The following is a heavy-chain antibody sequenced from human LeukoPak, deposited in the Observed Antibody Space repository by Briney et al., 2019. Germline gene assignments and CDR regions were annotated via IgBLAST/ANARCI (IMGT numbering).Heavy chain of an antibody. V-gene: IGHV4-39*02. J-gene: IGHJ4*02. CDR2: VYYTGSA. CDR3: ARLYCSSTTCLFPDYFDS. Sequence: SETLSLTCTVSCGSMCSSNHYWGWIRQPPGKGLEWIGSVYYTGSASYNPSLKSRVTISIEVTKNFFSLNLRSVAAADTAVYYCARLYCSSTTCLFPDYFDSWGQGTLVTVSS. CDR1: CGSMCSSNHY. D-gene: IGHD2-2*01.